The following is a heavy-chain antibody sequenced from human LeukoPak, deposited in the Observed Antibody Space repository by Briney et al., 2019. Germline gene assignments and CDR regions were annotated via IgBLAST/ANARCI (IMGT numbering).Heavy chain of an antibody. D-gene: IGHD6-19*01. CDR2: IYTSGST. CDR3: ARALHLRGAAVAGPNWFDP. Sequence: SETLSLTCTVSGGSISSYYWSWIRQPAGKVLEWIGRIYTSGSTNYNPSLKSRVTMSVDTSKNQFSLKLGSVTAADTAVYYCARALHLRGAAVAGPNWFDPWGQGTLVTVSS. J-gene: IGHJ5*02. V-gene: IGHV4-4*07. CDR1: GGSISSYY.